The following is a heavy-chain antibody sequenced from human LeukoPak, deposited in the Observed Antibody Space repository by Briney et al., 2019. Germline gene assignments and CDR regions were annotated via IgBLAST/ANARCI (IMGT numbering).Heavy chain of an antibody. D-gene: IGHD3-3*01. CDR2: IIPILGIA. Sequence: GASVKVSCKASGGTFSSYAISWVRQAPGQGLEWVGRIIPILGIANYAQKFQGRVTITADKSTSTAYMELSSLRSEDTAVYYCARQPEGLEHAHSWGQGTLVTVSS. J-gene: IGHJ5*02. V-gene: IGHV1-69*04. CDR3: ARQPEGLEHAHS. CDR1: GGTFSSYA.